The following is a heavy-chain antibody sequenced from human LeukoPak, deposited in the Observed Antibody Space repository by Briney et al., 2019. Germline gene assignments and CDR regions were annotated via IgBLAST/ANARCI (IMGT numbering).Heavy chain of an antibody. CDR2: IKEDGSVK. V-gene: IGHV3-7*01. D-gene: IGHD6-19*01. Sequence: GGSLRLSCTASGFTFSSHLMTWVPQPPGKGLEWVANIKEDGSVKYYVDSVKGRFTISRDNNKNALYLQMNSLRADDTAVYFCARDSTWLLDYWGQGTLITLSS. CDR3: ARDSTWLLDY. J-gene: IGHJ4*02. CDR1: GFTFSSHL.